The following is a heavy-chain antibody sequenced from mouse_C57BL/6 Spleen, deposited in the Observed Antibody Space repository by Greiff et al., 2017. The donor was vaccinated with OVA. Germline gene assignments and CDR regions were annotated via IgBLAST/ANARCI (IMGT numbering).Heavy chain of an antibody. Sequence: EVQLQQSGAELVRPGASVKLSCTASGFNIKDDYMHWVKQRPEQGLEWIGWIDPENGDTEYASKIQGKATITADTSSNTAYLQLSSLTSEDTAVYYCTTGGTTVVRAYWGQGTLVTVSA. J-gene: IGHJ3*01. V-gene: IGHV14-4*01. CDR2: IDPENGDT. CDR1: GFNIKDDY. D-gene: IGHD1-1*01. CDR3: TTGGTTVVRAY.